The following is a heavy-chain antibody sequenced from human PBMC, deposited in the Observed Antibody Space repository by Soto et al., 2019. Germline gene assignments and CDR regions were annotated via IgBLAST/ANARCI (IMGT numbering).Heavy chain of an antibody. J-gene: IGHJ4*02. CDR1: GFTFSNAW. D-gene: IGHD3-22*01. Sequence: CGSLRLYCPASGFTFSNAWMNRVRQAPGKGVEWVGRVKSKNDGGTTDFAAPVKGRFAISRDDSKNMVYLEMNSLQAEDTAIYYCTTDSYITSIVVRFDYWGQGTLVTVSS. CDR2: VKSKNDGGTT. CDR3: TTDSYITSIVVRFDY. V-gene: IGHV3-15*07.